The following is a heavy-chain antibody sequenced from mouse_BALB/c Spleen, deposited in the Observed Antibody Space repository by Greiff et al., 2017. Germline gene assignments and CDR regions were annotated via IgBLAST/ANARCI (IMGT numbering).Heavy chain of an antibody. V-gene: IGHV1-87*01. CDR2: IYPGDGDT. CDR1: GYTFTSYW. J-gene: IGHJ3*01. CDR3: ARKENGNRFAY. D-gene: IGHD2-1*01. Sequence: VQLQQSGAELARPGASVKLSCKASGYTFTSYWMQWVKQRPGQGLEWIGAIYPGDGDTRYTQKFKGKATLTADTSSSTAYMQLSSLASEDSAVYYCARKENGNRFAYWGQGTLVTVSA.